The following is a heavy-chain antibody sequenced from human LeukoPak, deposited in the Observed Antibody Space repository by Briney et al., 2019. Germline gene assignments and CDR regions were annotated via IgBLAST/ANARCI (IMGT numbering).Heavy chain of an antibody. CDR1: GFTFDDYA. CDR3: ARDQVLEYYYDSSGYCPFDY. CDR2: ISWNSGSI. D-gene: IGHD3-22*01. J-gene: IGHJ4*02. V-gene: IGHV3-9*01. Sequence: GGSLRLSCAASGFTFDDYAMHWVRQAPGKGLEWVSGISWNSGSIGYADSVKGRFTISRDNAKNSLYLQMNSLRAEDTAVYYCARDQVLEYYYDSSGYCPFDYWGQGTLVTVSS.